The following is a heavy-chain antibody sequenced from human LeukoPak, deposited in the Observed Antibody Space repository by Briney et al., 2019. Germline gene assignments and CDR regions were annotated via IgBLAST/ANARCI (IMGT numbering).Heavy chain of an antibody. CDR1: GGTFSSYA. CDR3: ARASQIQQQLAFY. V-gene: IGHV1-69*05. J-gene: IGHJ4*02. D-gene: IGHD6-13*01. Sequence: SVKVSCKASGGTFSSYAISWVRQAPGQGLEWMGGIIPIFGTANYAQKLQGRVTMTTDTSTSTAYMELRSLRSDDTAVYYCARASQIQQQLAFYWGQGTLVTVSS. CDR2: IIPIFGTA.